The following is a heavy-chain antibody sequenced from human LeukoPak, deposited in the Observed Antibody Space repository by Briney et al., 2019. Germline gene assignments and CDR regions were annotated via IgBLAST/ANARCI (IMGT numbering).Heavy chain of an antibody. CDR2: ISSSSSTI. J-gene: IGHJ4*02. CDR3: ARDGPRAWEPGRY. CDR1: GFTFSSYS. Sequence: GGSLRLSRAASGFTFSSYSMNWVRQAPGKGLEWVSYISSSSSTIYYADSVKGRFPISRDNAKNSLYLQMNSLRAEDTAVYYCARDGPRAWEPGRYWGQGTLVTVSS. V-gene: IGHV3-48*01. D-gene: IGHD1-26*01.